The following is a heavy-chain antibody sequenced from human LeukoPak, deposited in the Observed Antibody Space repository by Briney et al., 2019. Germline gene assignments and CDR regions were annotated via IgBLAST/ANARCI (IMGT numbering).Heavy chain of an antibody. CDR1: GFTFDDYA. CDR3: AKDIKYQLLSQNYFDY. Sequence: GGSLRPSCAASGFTFDDYAMHWVRQAPGKGLEWVSGISWNSGSIGYADSVKGRFTISRDNAKNSLYLQMNSLRAEDTALYYCAKDIKYQLLSQNYFDYWGQGTLVTVSS. V-gene: IGHV3-9*01. CDR2: ISWNSGSI. D-gene: IGHD2-2*01. J-gene: IGHJ4*02.